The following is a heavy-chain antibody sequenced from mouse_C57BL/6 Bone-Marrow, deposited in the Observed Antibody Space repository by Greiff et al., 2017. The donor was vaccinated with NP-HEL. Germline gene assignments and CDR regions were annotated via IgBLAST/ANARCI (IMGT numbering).Heavy chain of an antibody. D-gene: IGHD4-1*01. Sequence: VQLQQSGAELVRPGTSVKVSCKASGYAFTNYLIEWVKQRPGQGLEWIGVINPGSGGTNYNEKFKGKATLTADKSSSTAYMQLSSLTSEDSAVYFCARSLLGRGYFDYWGQGTTLTVSS. J-gene: IGHJ2*01. CDR3: ARSLLGRGYFDY. CDR2: INPGSGGT. CDR1: GYAFTNYL. V-gene: IGHV1-54*01.